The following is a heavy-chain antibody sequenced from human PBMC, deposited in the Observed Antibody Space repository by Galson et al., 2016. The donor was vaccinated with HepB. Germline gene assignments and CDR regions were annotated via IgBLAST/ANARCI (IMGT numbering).Heavy chain of an antibody. Sequence: SLRLSCAASGFTFTTYSMNWVRQAPGKGLEWVSSITSGFSFIYYADSVKGRFTIPRDNAENSLYLQMNSLRDEDTAVYYCARSYGDYGFGPDYWGQGTLVTVSS. V-gene: IGHV3-21*01. J-gene: IGHJ4*02. CDR2: ITSGFSFI. CDR1: GFTFTTYS. CDR3: ARSYGDYGFGPDY. D-gene: IGHD4-17*01.